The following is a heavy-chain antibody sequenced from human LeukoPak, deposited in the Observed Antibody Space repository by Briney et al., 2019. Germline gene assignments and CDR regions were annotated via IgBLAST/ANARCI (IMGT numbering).Heavy chain of an antibody. CDR3: ARANSRYYYYMDV. CDR1: GRTFISHD. V-gene: IGHV3-13*01. J-gene: IGHJ6*03. CDR2: IGTAGDT. Sequence: GGSLRLSCAASGRTFISHDMHWLRQATGKGLEWVSAIGTAGDTYYPGSAKGRFTISRENAKNSLYLQMKSLRAGDTAVYYCARANSRYYYYMDVWGKGTTVTVSS.